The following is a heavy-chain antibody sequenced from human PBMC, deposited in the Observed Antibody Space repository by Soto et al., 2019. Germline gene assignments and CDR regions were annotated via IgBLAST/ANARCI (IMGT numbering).Heavy chain of an antibody. CDR2: IDYSGRT. D-gene: IGHD1-7*01. CDR1: GYLISSGYY. V-gene: IGHV4-38-2*02. J-gene: IGHJ4*02. CDR3: ARDRPHLHETTGRIDS. Sequence: PSETLSLTCSVSGYLISSGYYWGWIRQTPGKGLEWLGSIDYSGRTYYNPSLKSRVSTSVDLSKNQFSLNLRSVTAADTAVYFCARDRPHLHETTGRIDSWGQGMLVTVSS.